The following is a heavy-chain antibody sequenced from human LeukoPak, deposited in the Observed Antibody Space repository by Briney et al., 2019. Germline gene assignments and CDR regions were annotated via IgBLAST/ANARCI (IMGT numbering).Heavy chain of an antibody. CDR1: GFTFSSYA. CDR3: TTDGIITMVRGVRRDY. J-gene: IGHJ4*02. V-gene: IGHV3-15*01. CDR2: IKSKSDGGTR. D-gene: IGHD3-10*01. Sequence: GGSLRLSCAASGFTFSSYAMSWVRQAPGRGLEWVGRIKSKSDGGTRDYAAPVKGRFTISRDDSKNTLYLQMSSLKTEDTAVYYCTTDGIITMVRGVRRDYWGQGTLVTVSS.